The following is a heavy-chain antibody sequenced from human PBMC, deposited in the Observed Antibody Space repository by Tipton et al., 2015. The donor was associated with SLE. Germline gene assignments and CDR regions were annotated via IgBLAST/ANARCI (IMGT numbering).Heavy chain of an antibody. V-gene: IGHV5-51*03. CDR2: IYPDDSDT. CDR1: GYSFNTYW. D-gene: IGHD6-13*01. Sequence: QLVQSGAEVKKPGESLKIPCKGSGYSFNTYWIGWVRQMPGKGLEWIGIIYPDDSDTRYSPSLQGQVTISVDKSISTAFLQWSSLKASDTAMYYCARRSRQQLVFDFWGQGTLVTVSS. CDR3: ARRSRQQLVFDF. J-gene: IGHJ4*02.